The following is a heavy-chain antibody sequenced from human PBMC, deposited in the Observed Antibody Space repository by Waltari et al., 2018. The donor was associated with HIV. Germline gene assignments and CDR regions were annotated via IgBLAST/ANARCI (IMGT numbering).Heavy chain of an antibody. CDR2: INSDGSRT. Sequence: EVQLVESGGGLVQHGGSLRLSCAASGFTFSSYWMHWVRQAPGKGLVWVSRINSDGSRTSNADSVKVRFTISRDNAKKTLYLQMNSLRAEDTAVYYCARSAGHFDLWCRGTLVIVSS. CDR3: ARSAGHFDL. V-gene: IGHV3-74*01. CDR1: GFTFSSYW. J-gene: IGHJ2*01.